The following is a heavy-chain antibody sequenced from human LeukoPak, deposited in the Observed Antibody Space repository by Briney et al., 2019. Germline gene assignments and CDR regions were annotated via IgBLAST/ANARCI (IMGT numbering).Heavy chain of an antibody. D-gene: IGHD3-22*01. CDR3: ARGPADYYDSSGYYLDY. CDR1: GGSFSGYY. J-gene: IGHJ4*02. V-gene: IGHV4-34*01. CDR2: INHSGST. Sequence: PSETLSLTCAVYGGSFSGYYWSWIRQPPGKGLEWIGEINHSGSTNYNPSLKSRVTISVDTSKYQFSLKLSSVTAADTAVYYCARGPADYYDSSGYYLDYWGQGTLVTVSS.